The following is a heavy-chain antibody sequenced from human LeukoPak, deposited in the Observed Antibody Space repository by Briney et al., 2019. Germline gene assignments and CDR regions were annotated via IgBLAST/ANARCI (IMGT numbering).Heavy chain of an antibody. J-gene: IGHJ6*03. V-gene: IGHV4-39*01. CDR3: ARAPSSGSYLYYYYMDV. D-gene: IGHD3-10*01. Sequence: SETLSLTCTVSGGSISSSSYYWGWIRQPPGKGLEWIGSIYYSGSTYYNPSLKSRVTISVDTSKNQFSLKLSSVTAADTAVYYCARAPSSGSYLYYYYMDVWGKGTTVTISS. CDR2: IYYSGST. CDR1: GGSISSSSYY.